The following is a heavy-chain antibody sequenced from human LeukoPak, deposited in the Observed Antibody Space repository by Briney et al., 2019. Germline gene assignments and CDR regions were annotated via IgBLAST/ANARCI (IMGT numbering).Heavy chain of an antibody. CDR3: ATPRSWLGQLVPDDTFDY. J-gene: IGHJ4*02. Sequence: GASVKVSCKASGYTFTSYDIHWVRQATGKGLEGMGWMNPNSGNTGYAQKFQGRVTITRNTSISTAYMELSSLRSEDTAVYSCATPRSWLGQLVPDDTFDYWGQGTLVTVSS. CDR2: MNPNSGNT. D-gene: IGHD6-13*01. CDR1: GYTFTSYD. V-gene: IGHV1-8*03.